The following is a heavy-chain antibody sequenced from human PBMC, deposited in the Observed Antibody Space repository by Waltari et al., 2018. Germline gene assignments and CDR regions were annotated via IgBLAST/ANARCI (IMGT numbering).Heavy chain of an antibody. Sequence: EVQLVESGGGLIQPGGSLRLSCAASGFTVRNYMSWVRQAPGQGLVWVSVIYTGGSTDYADSVKGRFTISRDNSKNTLYLQMNSLRAEDTAVYYCATSMAVAGKGRGWFDSWGQGTLVTVSS. CDR1: GFTVRNY. CDR3: ATSMAVAGKGRGWFDS. J-gene: IGHJ5*01. CDR2: IYTGGST. V-gene: IGHV3-53*01. D-gene: IGHD6-19*01.